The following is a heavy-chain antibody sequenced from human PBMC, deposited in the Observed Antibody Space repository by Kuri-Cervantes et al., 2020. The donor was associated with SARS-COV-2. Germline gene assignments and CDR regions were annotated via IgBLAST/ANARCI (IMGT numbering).Heavy chain of an antibody. CDR1: GGSISSGDYY. D-gene: IGHD3-10*01. CDR3: ARGPPDLGEEWFDP. Sequence: SCTVSGGSISSGDYYWSWIRQPPGKGLEWIGRIYTSGSTNYNPSLKSRVTISVDTSKNQFSLKLSSVTAADTAVYYCARGPPDLGEEWFDPWGQGTLVTVSS. V-gene: IGHV4-61*02. CDR2: IYTSGST. J-gene: IGHJ5*02.